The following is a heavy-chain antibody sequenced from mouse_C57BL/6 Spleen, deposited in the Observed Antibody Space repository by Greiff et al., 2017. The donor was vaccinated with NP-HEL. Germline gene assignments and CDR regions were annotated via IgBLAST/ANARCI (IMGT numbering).Heavy chain of an antibody. J-gene: IGHJ3*01. Sequence: VQLQQSGPELVKPGASVKISCKASGYAFSSSWMNWVKQRPGKGLEWIGRIYPGDGDTNYNGKFKGKATLTADKSSSTAYMQLSSLTSEDSAVYFCASEGLRFAYWGQRTLVTVSA. D-gene: IGHD3-1*01. CDR3: ASEGLRFAY. CDR1: GYAFSSSW. V-gene: IGHV1-82*01. CDR2: IYPGDGDT.